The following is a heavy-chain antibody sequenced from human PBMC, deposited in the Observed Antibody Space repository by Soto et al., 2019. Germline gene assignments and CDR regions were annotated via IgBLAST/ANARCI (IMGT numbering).Heavy chain of an antibody. CDR2: ISNSGGT. V-gene: IGHV4-61*08. CDR3: ASDVSGYSSRAFDY. D-gene: IGHD6-25*01. J-gene: IGHJ4*02. Sequence: QVQLQESGPGLVKPSETLSLTCTVSGASVTNDGYYWSWVRQPPGKGLEWIGYISNSGGTKYSPSLKSRITISVDMSKNQFSLKVNSMTAADTGVYFCASDVSGYSSRAFDYWGRGMLVTVSS. CDR1: GASVTNDGYY.